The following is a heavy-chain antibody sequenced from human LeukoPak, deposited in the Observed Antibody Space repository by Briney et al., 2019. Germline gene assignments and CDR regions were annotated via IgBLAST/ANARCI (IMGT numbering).Heavy chain of an antibody. J-gene: IGHJ4*02. CDR1: GFTFSSYG. V-gene: IGHV3-30*02. Sequence: GGSLRLSCAASGFTFSSYGMHWVRQAPGKGLEWVAFIRYDGSNKYYADSVKGRFTISRDNSKNTLYLQMNSLRAEDTAVYYCARVAGITFGGVIVSLYYFDYWGQGTLVTVSS. CDR3: ARVAGITFGGVIVSLYYFDY. CDR2: IRYDGSNK. D-gene: IGHD3-16*02.